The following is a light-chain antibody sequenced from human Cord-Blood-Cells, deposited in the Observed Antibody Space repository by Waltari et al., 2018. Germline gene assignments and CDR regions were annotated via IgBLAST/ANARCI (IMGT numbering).Light chain of an antibody. CDR1: SSDVGGYNY. CDR3: SSYTSSSTLVV. Sequence: QSALTQPASVSGSPGQSITISCTGTSSDVGGYNYVSWYQQHPGKAPKLMIYEVSNRPSGVSNRFYGTKSGNTASLTISGVQAEDEDDYYCSSYTSSSTLVVFGGGTKLTVL. CDR2: EVS. J-gene: IGLJ2*01. V-gene: IGLV2-14*01.